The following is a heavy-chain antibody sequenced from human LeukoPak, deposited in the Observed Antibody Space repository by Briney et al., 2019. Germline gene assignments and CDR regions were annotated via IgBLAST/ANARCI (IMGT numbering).Heavy chain of an antibody. CDR1: GFTFSAYH. CDR2: ISTTGTAI. V-gene: IGHV3-48*02. D-gene: IGHD2-21*01. CDR3: ARVWQDYSGVDY. Sequence: GGSLRLSCAASGFTFSAYHINWVRQAPGKGLEWISYISTTGTAIHYADSVKGRFAISRDNAKSSLYLQMNSLRDEDTAVYYCARVWQDYSGVDYWGQGTLVTVSS. J-gene: IGHJ4*02.